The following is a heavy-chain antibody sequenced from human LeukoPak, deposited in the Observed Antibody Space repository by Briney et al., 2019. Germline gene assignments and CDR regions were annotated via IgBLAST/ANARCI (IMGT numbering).Heavy chain of an antibody. Sequence: GASVKVSCKASGYTFTNYDINWVRQATGQGLEWMGWMNPDSGNTGYAQKFQGRITLTRNTSTSTAYMELSSLRSEDTAVYYCARGRTRKVAGLEGYWGQGTLVTVSS. V-gene: IGHV1-8*01. CDR1: GYTFTNYD. D-gene: IGHD6-19*01. CDR2: MNPDSGNT. J-gene: IGHJ4*02. CDR3: ARGRTRKVAGLEGY.